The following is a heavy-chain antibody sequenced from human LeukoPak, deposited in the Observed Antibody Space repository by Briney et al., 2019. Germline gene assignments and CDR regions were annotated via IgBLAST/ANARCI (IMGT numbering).Heavy chain of an antibody. CDR2: INHSGST. CDR1: GGSFSGYY. V-gene: IGHV4-34*01. CDR3: ARGGRHYCSGGSCHNLPVGRDY. Sequence: SETLSLTCAVSGGSFSGYYWSWIRQPPGKGLEWIGEINHSGSTNYNPSLKSRVTISVDTSKNQFSLKLSSVTAADTAGYYCARGGRHYCSGGSCHNLPVGRDYWGQGTLVTVSS. J-gene: IGHJ4*02. D-gene: IGHD2-15*01.